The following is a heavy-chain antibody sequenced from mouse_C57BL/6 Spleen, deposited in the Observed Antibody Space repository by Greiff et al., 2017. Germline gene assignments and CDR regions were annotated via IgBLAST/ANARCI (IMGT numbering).Heavy chain of an antibody. CDR2: INPNNGGT. Sequence: VQLQQSGPELVKPGASVKIPCKASGYTFTDYNMDWVKQSHGKSLEWIGDINPNNGGTIYNQKFKGKATLTVDESYSTACMELPSLTAEDTAVYYCASSTCFDYWGQGTTLTVSS. J-gene: IGHJ2*01. V-gene: IGHV1-18*01. CDR3: ASSTCFDY. CDR1: GYTFTDYN.